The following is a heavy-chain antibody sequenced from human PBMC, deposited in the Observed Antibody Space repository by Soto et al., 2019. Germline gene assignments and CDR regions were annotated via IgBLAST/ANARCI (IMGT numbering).Heavy chain of an antibody. V-gene: IGHV3-15*07. Sequence: PGGSLRLSCAASGFTFSNAWMNWVRQAPGKGLEWVGRIKSKTDGGTTDYAAPVKGRFTISRDDSKNTLYLQMNSLRAEDTAVYYCARGSYVTMVRGVITGVRAFDIWGQGTMVTDSS. J-gene: IGHJ3*02. D-gene: IGHD3-10*01. CDR3: ARGSYVTMVRGVITGVRAFDI. CDR1: GFTFSNAW. CDR2: IKSKTDGGTT.